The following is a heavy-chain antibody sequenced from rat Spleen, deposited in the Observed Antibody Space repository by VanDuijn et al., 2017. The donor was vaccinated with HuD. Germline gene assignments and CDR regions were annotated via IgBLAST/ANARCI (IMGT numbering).Heavy chain of an antibody. J-gene: IGHJ2*01. CDR3: ARLGGKYSSYNYLDN. CDR1: GFNFSDYA. V-gene: IGHV5-17*01. CDR2: IVYDGSST. Sequence: EVQLVESGGGLVQPGRSLRLSCAASGFNFSDYAMAWVRQAPKKGLEWVATIVYDGSSTYYRDSVKGRFTISRDNAKSTLYLQMDSLGSEDTATYYCARLGGKYSSYNYLDNWGQGVMVTVSS. D-gene: IGHD1-2*01.